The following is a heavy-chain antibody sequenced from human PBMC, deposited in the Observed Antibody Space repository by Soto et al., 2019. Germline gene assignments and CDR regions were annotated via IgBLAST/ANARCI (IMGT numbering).Heavy chain of an antibody. Sequence: ASVKVSCKASGYTFTGYYMHWVRQAPGQGLEWMGWINPNSGGTNYAQKFQGWVTMTRDTSISTAYMELSRLRSDDTAVYYCARVSTVTNRDYYYGMDVWGQGTTVTVSS. V-gene: IGHV1-2*04. CDR3: ARVSTVTNRDYYYGMDV. CDR1: GYTFTGYY. CDR2: INPNSGGT. D-gene: IGHD4-17*01. J-gene: IGHJ6*02.